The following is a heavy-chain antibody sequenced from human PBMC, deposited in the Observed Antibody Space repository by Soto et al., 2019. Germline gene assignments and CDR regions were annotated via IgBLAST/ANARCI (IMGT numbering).Heavy chain of an antibody. D-gene: IGHD1-26*01. Sequence: QLVESGGGLVQPGGSLRLSCAASGFTFSSYAMHWVRQAPGKGLEYVSAISSNGGSTYYANSVKGRFTISRDNSKNTLYLQMGSLRAEDMAVYYCARGGSGSYYFDYWGQGTLVTVSS. J-gene: IGHJ4*02. CDR2: ISSNGGST. CDR1: GFTFSSYA. V-gene: IGHV3-64*01. CDR3: ARGGSGSYYFDY.